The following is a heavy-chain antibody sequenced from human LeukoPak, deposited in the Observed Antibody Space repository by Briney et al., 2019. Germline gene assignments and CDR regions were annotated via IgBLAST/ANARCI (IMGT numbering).Heavy chain of an antibody. V-gene: IGHV1-18*01. CDR2: ISAYNGNI. CDR3: TIMTHCTGGTCYSYDH. J-gene: IGHJ4*02. Sequence: GASVKVSCKTSGYTFTSYGITWVRQAPGKGLEWMGWISAYNGNIDCAQNLQGRVTMTTDTSTSTAYMELRSLRSDDTAVYYCTIMTHCTGGTCYSYDHWGQGTMVAVSS. CDR1: GYTFTSYG. D-gene: IGHD2-15*01.